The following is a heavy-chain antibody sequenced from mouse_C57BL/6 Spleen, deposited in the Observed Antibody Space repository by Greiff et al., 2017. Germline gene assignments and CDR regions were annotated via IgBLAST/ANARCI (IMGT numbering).Heavy chain of an antibody. Sequence: VQLQQPGAELVKPGASVKMSCKASGYTFTSYWITWVKQRPGQGLEWIGDLYPGSGSTNYNEKFKGKATLTVDTSSSTAYMQVSSLTSEDSAVYYCARCPLLRCFDYWGQGTTRTVSS. V-gene: IGHV1-55*01. CDR2: LYPGSGST. D-gene: IGHD1-1*01. CDR3: ARCPLLRCFDY. CDR1: GYTFTSYW. J-gene: IGHJ2*01.